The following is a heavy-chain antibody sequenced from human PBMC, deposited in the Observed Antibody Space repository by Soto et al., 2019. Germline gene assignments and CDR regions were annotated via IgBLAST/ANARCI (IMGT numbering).Heavy chain of an antibody. CDR1: GFTFSSYG. V-gene: IGHV3-33*01. Sequence: LRLSCVTSGFTFSSYGMHWVRQAPGKGLEWLAIIRYDGSNKYYGDSVKGRFTISRDNSNNTLYLEMNNLRAEDTAVYYCARDRTFYGSGSKGMDFWGQGTMVTVSS. CDR2: IRYDGSNK. D-gene: IGHD3-10*01. J-gene: IGHJ6*02. CDR3: ARDRTFYGSGSKGMDF.